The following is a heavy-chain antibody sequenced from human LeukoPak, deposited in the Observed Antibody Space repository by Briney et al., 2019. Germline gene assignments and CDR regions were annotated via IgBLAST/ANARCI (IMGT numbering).Heavy chain of an antibody. D-gene: IGHD3-22*01. J-gene: IGHJ3*02. V-gene: IGHV4-4*09. CDR2: IYSDGST. CDR1: GGSISNYY. CDR3: ARRVYYDSGDYYIDAFDI. Sequence: PSETLSLTCTVSGGSISNYYWSWIRKPPGKGLEWIGYIYSDGSTNYNSSLKSRVTISVDTSKNQFSLKLTSVTAADTAVYYCARRVYYDSGDYYIDAFDIWARGQWSPSLQ.